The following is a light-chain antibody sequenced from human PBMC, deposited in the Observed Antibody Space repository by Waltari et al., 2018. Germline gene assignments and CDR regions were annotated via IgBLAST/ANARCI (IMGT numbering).Light chain of an antibody. J-gene: IGKJ1*01. Sequence: DIQMTQSPSPLSASVGERVTITCRASQSISSWLAWYQQKPGKAPKLLIYKASSLESGVPSRFGGSGSGTEFTLTISSLQPDDFATYYCQQYNSYSRTFGQGTKVEIK. V-gene: IGKV1-5*03. CDR1: QSISSW. CDR2: KAS. CDR3: QQYNSYSRT.